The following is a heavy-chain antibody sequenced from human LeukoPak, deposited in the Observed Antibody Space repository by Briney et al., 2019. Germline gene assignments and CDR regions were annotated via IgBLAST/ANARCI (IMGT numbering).Heavy chain of an antibody. CDR2: INHSGST. V-gene: IGHV4-34*01. D-gene: IGHD1-7*01. CDR1: GFTFSSYG. CDR3: ARGNYARYYYYYGMDV. Sequence: GSLRLSCAASGFTFSSYGMHWVRQAPGKGLEWIGEINHSGSTNYNPSLKSRVTISVDTSKNQFSLKLSSVTAADTAVYYCARGNYARYYYYYGMDVWGQGTTVTVSS. J-gene: IGHJ6*02.